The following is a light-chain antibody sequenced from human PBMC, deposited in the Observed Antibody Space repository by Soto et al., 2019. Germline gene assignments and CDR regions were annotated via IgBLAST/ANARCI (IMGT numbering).Light chain of an antibody. V-gene: IGLV2-14*03. J-gene: IGLJ2*01. CDR1: SSDVGGYNY. CDR2: DVS. CDR3: SSYTSSSTL. Sequence: QSALTQPGSVSGSPGQSITISCTGTSSDVGGYNYVSWYQQHPGKAPKLMIYDVSYRPSGVSNRFSGSKSGNTASLTISGLQAEDEADYYCSSYTSSSTLFGGGTKLTVL.